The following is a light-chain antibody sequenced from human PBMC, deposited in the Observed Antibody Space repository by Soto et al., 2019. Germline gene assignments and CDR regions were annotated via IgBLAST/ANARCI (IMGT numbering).Light chain of an antibody. CDR3: SSYTSSTTYV. CDR1: SSDVGAYNY. V-gene: IGLV2-14*01. J-gene: IGLJ1*01. CDR2: DVS. Sequence: QSVLTQPASVSGSPGQSITISCTGTSSDVGAYNYASWYQQYPGEAPKVIIYDVSHRPAGVSNRFSGSKSGNTASLTISGLQTHDEADYYCSSYTSSTTYVFVTGPKVTVL.